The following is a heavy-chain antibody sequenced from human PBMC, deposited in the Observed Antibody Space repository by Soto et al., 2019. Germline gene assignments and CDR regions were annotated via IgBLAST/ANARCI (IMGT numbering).Heavy chain of an antibody. CDR2: IFYSGDT. D-gene: IGHD6-19*01. J-gene: IGHJ4*02. Sequence: QVQLQESGPGLVKPSATLSLTCTVSGGSINTYHWIWIRQPPGKGLEWIGYIFYSGDTNYSPSLKSRVTISVDTSTNQFSLKLSSVTAADTAVYYCAMLSKYTSGWSPFDYWGRGTLVTVAS. CDR3: AMLSKYTSGWSPFDY. V-gene: IGHV4-59*01. CDR1: GGSINTYH.